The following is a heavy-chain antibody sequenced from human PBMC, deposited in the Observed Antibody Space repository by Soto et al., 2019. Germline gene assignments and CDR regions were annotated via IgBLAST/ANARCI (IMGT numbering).Heavy chain of an antibody. CDR3: TTDYYDSSGYFWIPPQKFDY. D-gene: IGHD3-22*01. J-gene: IGHJ4*02. CDR1: GFTFSNAW. V-gene: IGHV3-15*01. Sequence: GGSMRLSCAASGFTFSNAWMSWVRQAPGKGLEWVGRIKSKTDGGTTDYAAPVKARFTISRDDSKNTLYLQMNSLKTEDTTVYYCTTDYYDSSGYFWIPPQKFDYWGQGTLVTVSS. CDR2: IKSKTDGGTT.